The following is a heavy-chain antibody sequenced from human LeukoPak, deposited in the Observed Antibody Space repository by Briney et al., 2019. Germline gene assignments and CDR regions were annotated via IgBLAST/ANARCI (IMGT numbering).Heavy chain of an antibody. D-gene: IGHD5-12*01. CDR2: ISGDGGTT. CDR1: GFTCTAYA. J-gene: IGHJ4*02. V-gene: IGHV3-23*01. CDR3: ARDPRGYTGYDFRGPDTYYFDP. Sequence: SGGSLRLSWTGSGFTCTAYAMSWVRQAQGKGLEWVSEISGDGGTTSYADSVKGRFTVSRDNSKTTVYLQMNSLRAEDTAVYFCARDPRGYTGYDFRGPDTYYFDPWGQGTLVTVSS.